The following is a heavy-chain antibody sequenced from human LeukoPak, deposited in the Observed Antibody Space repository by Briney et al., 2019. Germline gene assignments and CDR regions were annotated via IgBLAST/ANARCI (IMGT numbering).Heavy chain of an antibody. Sequence: ASVKVSCKASGYTFTSYYMHWVRQAPGQGLEWMGIINPSGGSTSYAQKFQGRVTMTRDTSTSTVYMELSSLRSEDTAVYYCAREGTTYWARNKYFQHWGQGTLVTVSS. CDR2: INPSGGST. J-gene: IGHJ1*01. CDR3: AREGTTYWARNKYFQH. CDR1: GYTFTSYY. V-gene: IGHV1-46*01. D-gene: IGHD2-21*01.